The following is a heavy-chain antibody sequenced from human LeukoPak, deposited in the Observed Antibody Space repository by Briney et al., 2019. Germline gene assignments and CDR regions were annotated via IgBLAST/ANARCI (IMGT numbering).Heavy chain of an antibody. J-gene: IGHJ4*02. CDR2: MYISGST. V-gene: IGHV4-4*07. Sequence: SETLSLTCTVSGVSVTNYYWAWIRQPARRGLEWIGRMYISGSTNYNPSLKSRVTISIDKTKNEFSLRLRSVTAADTAVYYCARDYLVGAPLDSWGQGTLVTVSP. D-gene: IGHD1-26*01. CDR1: GVSVTNYY. CDR3: ARDYLVGAPLDS.